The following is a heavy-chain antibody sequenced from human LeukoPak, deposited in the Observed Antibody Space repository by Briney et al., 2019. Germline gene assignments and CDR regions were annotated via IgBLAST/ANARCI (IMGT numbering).Heavy chain of an antibody. CDR3: ARDRPRRGYPDYFDY. Sequence: GGSLRLSCAASGFTFSSYDMHWVRQAPGKGLEWVAVIWDDGSNKYYADSVKGRFTISRDNSKNTLYLQMNSLRAEDTAVYYCARDRPRRGYPDYFDYWGQGTLVTVSS. V-gene: IGHV3-33*01. D-gene: IGHD3-22*01. J-gene: IGHJ4*02. CDR1: GFTFSSYD. CDR2: IWDDGSNK.